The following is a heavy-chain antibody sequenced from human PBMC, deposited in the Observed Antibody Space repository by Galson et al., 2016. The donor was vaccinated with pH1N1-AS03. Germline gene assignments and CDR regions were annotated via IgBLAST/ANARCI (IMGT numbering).Heavy chain of an antibody. CDR1: GFNFDNYA. V-gene: IGHV3-9*01. D-gene: IGHD2-21*01. J-gene: IGHJ3*02. Sequence: SLRLSCAASGFNFDNYAMHWVRQARGKGLEWVSGISWNSGTFDYADPVKGRFTISRDNAKNSLYLQMNSLTADDSALYYCAKSYHGDVFDIWGQGTMVTVSS. CDR2: ISWNSGTF. CDR3: AKSYHGDVFDI.